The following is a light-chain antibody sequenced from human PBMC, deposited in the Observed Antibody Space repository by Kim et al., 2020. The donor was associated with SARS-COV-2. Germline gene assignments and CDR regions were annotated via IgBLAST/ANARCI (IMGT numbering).Light chain of an antibody. CDR3: QQYSSSVRT. J-gene: IGKJ2*01. Sequence: LSPGGRASLSFRASQSVRDNCLAWYQQKPGPARRLLIYGASDRATDIPDRFSGSGSGTDFALTISSLEPEDFAVYYCQQYSSSVRTFGQGTKLEI. V-gene: IGKV3-20*01. CDR1: QSVRDNC. CDR2: GAS.